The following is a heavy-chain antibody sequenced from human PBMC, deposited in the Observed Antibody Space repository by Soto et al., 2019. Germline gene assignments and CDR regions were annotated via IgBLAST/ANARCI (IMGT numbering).Heavy chain of an antibody. Sequence: PGGSLRLSCVASGFTFSSYAMSWVRQAPGKGLEWVSAISGSGGSTYYADSVKGRFTISRDNSKNTLYLQMNSLRAEDTAVYYCAKGLHYYGSGSYYNWFDPWGQGTLVTVSS. J-gene: IGHJ5*02. CDR2: ISGSGGST. D-gene: IGHD3-10*01. CDR1: GFTFSSYA. CDR3: AKGLHYYGSGSYYNWFDP. V-gene: IGHV3-23*01.